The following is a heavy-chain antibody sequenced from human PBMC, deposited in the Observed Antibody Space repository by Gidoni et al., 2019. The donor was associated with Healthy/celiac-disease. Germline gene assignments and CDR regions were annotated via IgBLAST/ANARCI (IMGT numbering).Heavy chain of an antibody. CDR1: GFTFSSYA. Sequence: QVQLVESGGGVVQPGGSLRLSCADSGFTFSSYAMHWVRQAPGKGLDWVAVISYDGSNKYYADSVKGRFTISRDNSKNTLYLQMNSLRAEDTAVYYCARDAYYGSGSHGGFDYWGQGTLVTVSS. CDR2: ISYDGSNK. D-gene: IGHD3-10*01. J-gene: IGHJ4*02. CDR3: ARDAYYGSGSHGGFDY. V-gene: IGHV3-30-3*01.